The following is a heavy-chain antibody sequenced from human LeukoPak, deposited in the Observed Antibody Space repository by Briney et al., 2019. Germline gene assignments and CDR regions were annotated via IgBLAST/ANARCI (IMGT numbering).Heavy chain of an antibody. D-gene: IGHD3-22*01. CDR2: IYPGDSDT. CDR1: GYSFTSYW. CDR3: ARRATYYYDSSGYTNLYYFDY. J-gene: IGHJ4*02. V-gene: IGHV5-51*01. Sequence: GESLKISCKGSGYSFTSYWIGWVRQMPGKGLEWMGIIYPGDSDTRYSPSFQGQVTISADKSVSTAYLQWSSLKAPDTAMYYCARRATYYYDSSGYTNLYYFDYWGQGTLVTVSS.